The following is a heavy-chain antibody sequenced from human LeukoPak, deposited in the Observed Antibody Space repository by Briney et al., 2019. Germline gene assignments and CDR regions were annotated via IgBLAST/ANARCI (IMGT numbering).Heavy chain of an antibody. J-gene: IGHJ4*02. D-gene: IGHD2-2*01. Sequence: GRSLRLSCAASGFTFSSYGMHWVRQAPGKGLEWVAFIRYDGSNKYYADSVKGRFTISRDNSKNTLYLQMNSLRAEDTAVYYCAKDHIVVVPAAIGYWGQGTLVTVSS. CDR3: AKDHIVVVPAAIGY. CDR2: IRYDGSNK. V-gene: IGHV3-30*02. CDR1: GFTFSSYG.